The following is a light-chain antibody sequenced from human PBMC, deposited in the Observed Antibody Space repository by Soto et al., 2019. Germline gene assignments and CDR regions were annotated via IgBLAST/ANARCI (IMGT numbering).Light chain of an antibody. J-gene: IGKJ4*02. V-gene: IGKV1-5*03. CDR2: KTS. CDR1: QAISSR. Sequence: DIQMTQSPSTLSASVRDRVTITCRASQAISSRLAWYQQKPGKAPKLLIYKTSTLEGGVPSRFSGSGSGTEFTLTISSLQPDDLAIYYCQHYDTYSPFGGGTKVEIK. CDR3: QHYDTYSP.